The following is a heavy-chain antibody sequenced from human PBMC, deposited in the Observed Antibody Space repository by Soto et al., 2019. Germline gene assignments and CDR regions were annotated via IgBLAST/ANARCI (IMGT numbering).Heavy chain of an antibody. CDR1: GFTFSSYG. CDR2: ISYDGSNK. V-gene: IGHV3-30*03. Sequence: PGGSLRLSCAASGFTFSSYGMHWVRQAPGKGLEWVAVISYDGSNKYYADSVKGRFTISRDNSKNTLYLQMNSLRAEDTAVYYCACWFDSSGYYYGFDYWGQGTLVTVSS. D-gene: IGHD3-22*01. J-gene: IGHJ4*02. CDR3: ACWFDSSGYYYGFDY.